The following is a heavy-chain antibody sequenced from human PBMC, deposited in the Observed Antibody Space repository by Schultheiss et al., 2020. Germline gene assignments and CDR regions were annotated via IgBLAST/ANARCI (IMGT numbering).Heavy chain of an antibody. Sequence: SETLSLTCTVSGGSISSSSYYWSWIRQPPGKGLEWIGSIYYSGSTYYNPSLKSRVTISVDTSKNQFSLKLSSVTAADTAVYYCARGSGIVVVPAAIYWFDPWGQGTLVTVSS. J-gene: IGHJ5*02. CDR3: ARGSGIVVVPAAIYWFDP. V-gene: IGHV4-39*07. CDR2: IYYSGST. D-gene: IGHD2-2*01. CDR1: GGSISSSSYY.